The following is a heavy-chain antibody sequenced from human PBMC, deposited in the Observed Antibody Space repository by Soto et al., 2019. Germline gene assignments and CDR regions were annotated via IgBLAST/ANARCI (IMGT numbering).Heavy chain of an antibody. D-gene: IGHD1-1*01. CDR2: IYSGGST. CDR3: ARGRYDPFSYYYYGMDV. J-gene: IGHJ6*02. Sequence: EVQLVESGGGLIQPGGSLRLSCAASGFTVSSNYMSWVRQAPGKGLEWVSVIYSGGSTYYADSVKGRFTISRDNSKNTLYLQMNSLRAEDTAVYYCARGRYDPFSYYYYGMDVWGQGTTVTVSS. V-gene: IGHV3-53*01. CDR1: GFTVSSNY.